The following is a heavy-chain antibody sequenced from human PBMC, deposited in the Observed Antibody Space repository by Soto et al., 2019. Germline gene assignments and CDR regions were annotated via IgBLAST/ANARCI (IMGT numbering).Heavy chain of an antibody. V-gene: IGHV4-59*01. CDR3: AAGEASSRNLAPYYLDF. D-gene: IGHD6-13*01. CDR1: GGYMRNYF. Sequence: SETQSHTYTVSGGYMRNYFGTWIRQTQGKGLEWIGYIHYSGTTSFFPSYNPSLRSRVTISEDTSKNQFSLKLLSVTTADTAVYFCAAGEASSRNLAPYYLDFWGQGTLVTGSS. CDR2: IHYSGTT. J-gene: IGHJ4*02.